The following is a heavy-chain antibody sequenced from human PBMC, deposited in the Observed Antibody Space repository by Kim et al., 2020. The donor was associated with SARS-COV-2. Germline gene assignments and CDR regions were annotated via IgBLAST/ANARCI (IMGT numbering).Heavy chain of an antibody. J-gene: IGHJ5*02. CDR1: GGSISSSSYY. Sequence: SETLSLTCTVSGGSISSSSYYWGWIRQPPGKGLEWIGSIYYSGSTYYNPSLKSRVTISVDTSKNQFSLKLSSVTAADTAVYYCARLHDGSGSYYPYNWFDPWGQGTLVTVSS. CDR2: IYYSGST. D-gene: IGHD3-10*01. V-gene: IGHV4-39*01. CDR3: ARLHDGSGSYYPYNWFDP.